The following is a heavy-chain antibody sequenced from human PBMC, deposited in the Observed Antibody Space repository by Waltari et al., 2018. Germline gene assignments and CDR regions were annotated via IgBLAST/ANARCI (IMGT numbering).Heavy chain of an antibody. V-gene: IGHV3-23*01. CDR2: ISGSGGST. D-gene: IGHD6-19*01. CDR3: AKDQDVSGWYLDY. Sequence: EVQLLESGGGLVQPGGSLRLSCAASGFTFSSYAMSWVRQAPGKGLEWVSAISGSGGSTYYADSGKGRFTISRDNSKNTLYLQMNSLRAEDTAVYYCAKDQDVSGWYLDYWGQGTLVTVSS. J-gene: IGHJ4*02. CDR1: GFTFSSYA.